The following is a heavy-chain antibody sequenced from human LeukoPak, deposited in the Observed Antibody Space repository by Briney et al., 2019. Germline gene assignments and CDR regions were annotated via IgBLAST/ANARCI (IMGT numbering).Heavy chain of an antibody. D-gene: IGHD2-2*01. CDR2: INHSGST. CDR1: GGSLSGYY. CDR3: ARAGGSIVVVPAAPLYYFDY. Sequence: SETLSLTCAVYGGSLSGYYWSWIRQPPGKGLEWIGEINHSGSTNYNPSLKSRVTISVDTSKNQFSLKLSSVTAADTAVYYCARAGGSIVVVPAAPLYYFDYWGQGTLVTVSS. J-gene: IGHJ4*02. V-gene: IGHV4-34*01.